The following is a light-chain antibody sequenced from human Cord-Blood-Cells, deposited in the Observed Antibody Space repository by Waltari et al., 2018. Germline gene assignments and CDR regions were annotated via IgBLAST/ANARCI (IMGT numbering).Light chain of an antibody. V-gene: IGKV3-15*01. J-gene: IGKJ1*01. CDR3: QQYNNWPRT. Sequence: EIVMKQSPATLSVSPGERATLSCRASQSVSSNLAWYQQKPGQAPGLLIYGASTRATGIPARFSGSGSGTEFTLTISSLQSEDFAVYYCQQYNNWPRTFGQGTKVEIK. CDR1: QSVSSN. CDR2: GAS.